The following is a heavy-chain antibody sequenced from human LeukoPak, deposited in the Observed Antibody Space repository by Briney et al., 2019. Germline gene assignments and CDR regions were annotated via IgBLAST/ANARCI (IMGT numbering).Heavy chain of an antibody. CDR3: ARDLRAGGTWSYGVYFDL. J-gene: IGHJ2*01. Sequence: GGSLRLSCAASRFTFTDYYMTWVRQAPGRGLEWVANIKEDGSEKNYVDSVKGRFTISRDNAKNSVYLLLNSLTPEDTAVYYCARDLRAGGTWSYGVYFDLWGRGTLVTVSS. V-gene: IGHV3-7*01. CDR1: RFTFTDYY. CDR2: IKEDGSEK. D-gene: IGHD4-17*01.